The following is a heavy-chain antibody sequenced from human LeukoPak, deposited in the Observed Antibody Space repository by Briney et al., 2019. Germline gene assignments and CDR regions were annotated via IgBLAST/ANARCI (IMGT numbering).Heavy chain of an antibody. D-gene: IGHD1-1*01. CDR2: ITSDGSSA. CDR1: GFIFNNYD. V-gene: IGHV3-30*18. Sequence: PGRSLRLSCAASGFIFNNYDMHWVRQAPGKGLEWVALITSDGSSAYYADSVRGRFTISRDNSKNTVFLELNSLRSEDTAVYYCAKGATEQLARTNFDYWGQGTLVTVSS. J-gene: IGHJ4*02. CDR3: AKGATEQLARTNFDY.